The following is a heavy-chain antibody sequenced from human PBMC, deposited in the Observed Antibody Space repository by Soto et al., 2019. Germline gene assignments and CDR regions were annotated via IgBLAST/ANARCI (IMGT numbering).Heavy chain of an antibody. J-gene: IGHJ4*02. Sequence: GASVKVNCKASGYTFTSYGISWLRQAPGQGLEWMGWISAYNGNTNYAQKLQGRVTMTTDTSTSTAYMELRGLNSHDTAGYYCARDEFDYWGQGTLVTGSS. CDR1: GYTFTSYG. V-gene: IGHV1-18*01. CDR2: ISAYNGNT. CDR3: ARDEFDY.